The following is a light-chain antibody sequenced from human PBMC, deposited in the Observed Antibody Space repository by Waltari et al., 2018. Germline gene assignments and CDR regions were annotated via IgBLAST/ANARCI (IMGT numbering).Light chain of an antibody. CDR3: QTGGHGTWV. Sequence: QLALTQSPSASASLGASVKLTCTLNSWHSSNVVAWLQQQPEKGPRYWMKVNSDGSHSKGDDIPDRFSGSGSGAERYLTISSLQSEDEADYYCQTGGHGTWVFGGGTKLTVL. J-gene: IGLJ3*02. V-gene: IGLV4-69*02. CDR2: VNSDGSH. CDR1: SWHSSNV.